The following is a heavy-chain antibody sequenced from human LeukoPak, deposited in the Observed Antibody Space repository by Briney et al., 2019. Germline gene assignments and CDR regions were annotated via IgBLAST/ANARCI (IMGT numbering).Heavy chain of an antibody. D-gene: IGHD2/OR15-2a*01. CDR2: ISWNSGSI. CDR1: GFTFDDYA. Sequence: SGGSLRLSCAASGFTFDDYAMHWVRQAPGKGLEWVSGISWNSGSIGYADSVKGRFTISRDNAKNSLYLQMNSLRAEDTALYYCASLGSMDYWGQGTLVTVSS. J-gene: IGHJ4*02. CDR3: ASLGSMDY. V-gene: IGHV3-9*01.